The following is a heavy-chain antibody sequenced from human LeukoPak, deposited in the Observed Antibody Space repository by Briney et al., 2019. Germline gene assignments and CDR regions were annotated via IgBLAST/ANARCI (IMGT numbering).Heavy chain of an antibody. Sequence: SETLSLTCTVSGGSISSYYWSWIRQPAGKGLEWIGRIYTTGSTNYNPSLKSRVTMSVDTSKKQFSLKMTSATAADTAVYFCAIRRTDPVAFDIWGQGTMVTVSP. D-gene: IGHD1/OR15-1a*01. CDR3: AIRRTDPVAFDI. J-gene: IGHJ3*02. V-gene: IGHV4-4*07. CDR1: GGSISSYY. CDR2: IYTTGST.